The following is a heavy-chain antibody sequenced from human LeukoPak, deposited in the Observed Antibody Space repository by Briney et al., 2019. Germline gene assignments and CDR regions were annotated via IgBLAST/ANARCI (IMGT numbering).Heavy chain of an antibody. CDR1: GYTFTSYG. Sequence: ASVKVSCKASGYTFTSYGISWVRQAPGQGLEWMGIINPSGGTSYAQKLQGRITMTRDTSTSTLYMELSSLRSEDTAVYYCARDGIPAAAGRYFDYWGQGTLVTVSS. CDR3: ARDGIPAAAGRYFDY. J-gene: IGHJ4*02. CDR2: INPSGGT. D-gene: IGHD6-13*01. V-gene: IGHV1-46*01.